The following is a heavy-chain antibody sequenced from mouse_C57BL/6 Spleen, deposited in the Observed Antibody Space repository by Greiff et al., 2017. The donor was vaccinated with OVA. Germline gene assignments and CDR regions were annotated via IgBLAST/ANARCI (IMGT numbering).Heavy chain of an antibody. CDR3: ERHEDAYGNYAMDY. D-gene: IGHD2-1*01. V-gene: IGHV1-62-2*01. J-gene: IGHJ4*01. CDR1: GYTFTEYT. CDR2: FYPGSGSI. Sequence: VQLKQSGAELVKPGASVKLSCKASGYTFTEYTIHWVKQRSGQGLEWIGRFYPGSGSIKYNEKFKDKATLTADKSSRTVYMTLSRLTSEDSAVYICERHEDAYGNYAMDYWGQGTSVTVSS.